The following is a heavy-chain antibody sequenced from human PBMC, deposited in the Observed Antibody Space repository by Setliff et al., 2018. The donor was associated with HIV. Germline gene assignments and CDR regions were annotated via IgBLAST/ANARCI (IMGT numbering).Heavy chain of an antibody. CDR1: GGSISSGNYY. V-gene: IGHV4-61*02. CDR2: IYISGST. Sequence: SETLSLTCPVSGGSISSGNYYWNWIRQPAGKGLGWIGRIYISGSTNYNPSLESRVTISLDTSKNQFSLKLRSVTAADTAVYYCAREDYYDSSGDAFDIWGQGTMVTVSS. D-gene: IGHD3-22*01. CDR3: AREDYYDSSGDAFDI. J-gene: IGHJ3*02.